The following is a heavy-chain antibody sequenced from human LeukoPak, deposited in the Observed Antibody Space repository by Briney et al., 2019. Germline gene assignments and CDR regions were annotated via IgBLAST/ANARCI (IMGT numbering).Heavy chain of an antibody. J-gene: IGHJ4*02. V-gene: IGHV4-38-2*02. D-gene: IGHD1-26*01. CDR3: AREGVGAKYYFDY. CDR2: IYYSGST. Sequence: SETLSLTCTVSGYSISSSYYWGWIRQPPGKGLEWIGSIYYSGSTYYNPSLKSRVTISVDTSKNQFSLKLSSVTAADTAVYYCAREGVGAKYYFDYWGQGTLVTVSS. CDR1: GYSISSSYY.